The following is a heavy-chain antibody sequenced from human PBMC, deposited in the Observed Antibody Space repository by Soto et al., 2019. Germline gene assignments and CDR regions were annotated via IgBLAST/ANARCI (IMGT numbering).Heavy chain of an antibody. J-gene: IGHJ6*03. CDR1: GGSISTSSYY. CDR3: ARQGEVRYDFWSGYYLEYYYYYMDV. V-gene: IGHV4-39*01. Sequence: QLQLQESGPGLVKPSETLSLTCTVSGGSISTSSYYWGWIRQPPGKGLEWIGSIYYSGSTYYNPSLKSRVTISVDTSKSQFSLKLSSVTAADTAVYYCARQGEVRYDFWSGYYLEYYYYYMDVWGKETTVTVSS. D-gene: IGHD3-3*01. CDR2: IYYSGST.